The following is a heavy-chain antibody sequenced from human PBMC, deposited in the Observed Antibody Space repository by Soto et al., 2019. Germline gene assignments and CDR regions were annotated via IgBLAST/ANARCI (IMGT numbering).Heavy chain of an antibody. CDR1: GFTFSDYY. Sequence: QVQLVESGGGLVKPGGSLRLSCAASGFTFSDYYMSWIRQAPGKGLEWVSYISSSGSTIYYADSVKGRFTISRDNAKNSLYLQMNSLRAEDTSVYYCAREEYYDFWSGYYNPQGYYYMDVWGKGTTVTVSS. V-gene: IGHV3-11*01. CDR3: AREEYYDFWSGYYNPQGYYYMDV. D-gene: IGHD3-3*01. CDR2: ISSSGSTI. J-gene: IGHJ6*03.